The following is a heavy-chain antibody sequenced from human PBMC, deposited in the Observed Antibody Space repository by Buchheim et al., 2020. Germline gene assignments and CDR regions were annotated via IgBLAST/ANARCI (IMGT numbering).Heavy chain of an antibody. J-gene: IGHJ4*02. CDR1: GFTFRSYG. CDR3: ATGYDVWRYSDY. V-gene: IGHV3-33*01. CDR2: IWYDGGNK. Sequence: QVQLLESGGGVVQPGRSLRLSCVASGFTFRSYGMHWVRQAPGKGLEWVAVIWYDGGNKYYGDSVKGRFTISRANSKNTLYLEMNNVRAEDTAVYYCATGYDVWRYSDYWGQGTL. D-gene: IGHD3/OR15-3a*01.